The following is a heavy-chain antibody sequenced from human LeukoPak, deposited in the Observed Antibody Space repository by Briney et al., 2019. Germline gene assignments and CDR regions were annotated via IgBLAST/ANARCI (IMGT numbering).Heavy chain of an antibody. CDR1: GFTFSSYE. D-gene: IGHD1-26*01. Sequence: TGGSLRLSCAASGFTFSSYEMNWVRQAPGKGLEWVAVISYNGNDKYYGDSVKGRFTISRDNSKNTMYLQMNSLRVEDTAVYYCAKDSGGGNYIAEKDYWGQGTLVTVSS. CDR2: ISYNGNDK. CDR3: AKDSGGGNYIAEKDY. V-gene: IGHV3-30*18. J-gene: IGHJ4*02.